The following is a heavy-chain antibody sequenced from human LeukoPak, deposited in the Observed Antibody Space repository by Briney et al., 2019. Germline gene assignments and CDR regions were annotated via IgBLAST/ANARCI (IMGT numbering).Heavy chain of an antibody. CDR2: IYYSGST. Sequence: PSETLSLTCTVSGGSISSSSYYWGWIRQPPGKGLEWIGSIYYSGSTYYNPSLKSRVTISVDTSKNQFSLKLSSVTAADTAVYYCARGPRDYGDEGYYYYGMDVWGQGTTVTVSS. CDR1: GGSISSSSYY. V-gene: IGHV4-39*07. J-gene: IGHJ6*02. D-gene: IGHD4-17*01. CDR3: ARGPRDYGDEGYYYYGMDV.